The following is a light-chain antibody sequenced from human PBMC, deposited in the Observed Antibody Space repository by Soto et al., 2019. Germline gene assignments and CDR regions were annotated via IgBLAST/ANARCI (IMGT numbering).Light chain of an antibody. CDR1: SSDVGGYKY. CDR3: SSYRSGDLYG. J-gene: IGLJ1*01. V-gene: IGLV2-14*01. Sequence: QSALTQPASVSGSPGQSITISCTGTSSDVGGYKYVSWYQQHPGKAPKLLIYEVSNRPSGISNRFSASKSDNTASLTISGLRAEDEADYYCSSYRSGDLYGFGTGTKVTVL. CDR2: EVS.